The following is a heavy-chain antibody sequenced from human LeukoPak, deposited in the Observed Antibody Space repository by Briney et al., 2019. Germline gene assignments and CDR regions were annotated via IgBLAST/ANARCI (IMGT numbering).Heavy chain of an antibody. D-gene: IGHD2-2*01. Sequence: ASVKVSCKASGGTFSSYAISWVRQAPGQGLEWMGGIIPIFGTANYAQKFQGRVTITADESTSTAYMELSSLRSEDTAVYYCARVGCSSTSCPSSAGDYWGQGILVTVSS. CDR2: IIPIFGTA. V-gene: IGHV1-69*13. J-gene: IGHJ4*02. CDR1: GGTFSSYA. CDR3: ARVGCSSTSCPSSAGDY.